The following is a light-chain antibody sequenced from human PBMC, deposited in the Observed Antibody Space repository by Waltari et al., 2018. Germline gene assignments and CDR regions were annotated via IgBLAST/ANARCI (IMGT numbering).Light chain of an antibody. Sequence: EIGNNLNCYQQKPGKAPKLLIYGASNLEKGVPSRFRGSGFGTYVTFTISSLQPKDIATYYCQQYDKLPLTFGGGTKVEIK. CDR3: QQYDKLPLT. J-gene: IGKJ4*01. V-gene: IGKV1-33*01. CDR1: EIGNN. CDR2: GAS.